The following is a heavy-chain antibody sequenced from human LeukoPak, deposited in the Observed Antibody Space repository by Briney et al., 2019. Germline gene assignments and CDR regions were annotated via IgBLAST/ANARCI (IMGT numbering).Heavy chain of an antibody. CDR1: GGSISGSY. CDR2: IGGSDGYT. Sequence: PSETLSLTCTVSGGSISGSYWSWVRQAPGKGLEWVSAIGGSDGYTYYADSVRGRFTISRDNSKNTLYLQMSSLRAEDRAVYYCAKMGPTKPYNWFDPWGQGTLITVSS. V-gene: IGHV3-23*01. J-gene: IGHJ5*02. D-gene: IGHD1-26*01. CDR3: AKMGPTKPYNWFDP.